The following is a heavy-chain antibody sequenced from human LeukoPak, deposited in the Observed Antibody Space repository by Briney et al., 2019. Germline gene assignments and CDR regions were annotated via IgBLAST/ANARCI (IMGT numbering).Heavy chain of an antibody. Sequence: GRSLRLSCAASGFTFSSYGMHWVRQAPGKGLEWVAVISYDGSNKYYADSVKGRFTISRDNSKNTLYLQMNSLRAEDTAVYYCAKERGCSGGSCYSAAFDIRGQGTMVTVSS. CDR3: AKERGCSGGSCYSAAFDI. V-gene: IGHV3-30*18. CDR2: ISYDGSNK. CDR1: GFTFSSYG. D-gene: IGHD2-15*01. J-gene: IGHJ3*02.